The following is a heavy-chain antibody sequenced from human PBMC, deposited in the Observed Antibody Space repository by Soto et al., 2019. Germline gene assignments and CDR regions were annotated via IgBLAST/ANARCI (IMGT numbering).Heavy chain of an antibody. J-gene: IGHJ4*02. Sequence: ESGGGVVPPGRSLRLSCAASGFTFSSYAMHWVRQAPGKGLEWVAVISYDGSNKYYADSVKGRFTISRDNSKNTLYLQMNSLRAEDTAMYYCAKDAPYYYDSSGYYGPFDHWGQGTLVTVSS. V-gene: IGHV3-30-3*01. CDR2: ISYDGSNK. CDR3: AKDAPYYYDSSGYYGPFDH. CDR1: GFTFSSYA. D-gene: IGHD3-22*01.